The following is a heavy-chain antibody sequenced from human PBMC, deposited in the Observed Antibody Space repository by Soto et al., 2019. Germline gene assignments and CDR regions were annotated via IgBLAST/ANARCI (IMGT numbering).Heavy chain of an antibody. J-gene: IGHJ4*02. CDR1: GYTFTNYS. CDR2: INSDNGNT. CDR3: AREYDSRNAYYFVY. Sequence: ASVKVSCKASGYTFTNYSMQWVRQAPGQRLEWMGWINSDNGNTKYSQKFQDRVTMTRDTSTSTVYLDLTSLRFEDTAVYYCAREYDSRNAYYFVYWGQGTLVTVSS. D-gene: IGHD3-16*01. V-gene: IGHV1-3*01.